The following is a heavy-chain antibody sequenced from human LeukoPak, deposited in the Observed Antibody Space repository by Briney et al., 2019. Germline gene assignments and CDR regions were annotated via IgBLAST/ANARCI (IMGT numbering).Heavy chain of an antibody. D-gene: IGHD2/OR15-2a*01. V-gene: IGHV4-34*01. CDR1: GGSFSGHY. J-gene: IGHJ4*02. CDR2: IHHSRGT. CDR3: ARVNRGRIDY. Sequence: PSEPLSLTCAVYGGSFSGHYWTWIRQSPGKGLEWIGEIHHSRGTNYNPSLSFRVTISLDPSRNQFSLKLISLTAADTAVYYCARVNRGRIDYWGQGILVTVSS.